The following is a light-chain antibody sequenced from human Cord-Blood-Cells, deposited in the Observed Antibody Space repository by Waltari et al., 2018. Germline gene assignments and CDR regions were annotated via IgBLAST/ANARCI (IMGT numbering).Light chain of an antibody. Sequence: DIQMTQSPSSLSASVGDRVTITCRASQSISSYLNWYQQKPGKAPKLLIYAASSLQSGVPSRFSGSGSGTDFSLTISSLQPEDFATYYCQQSYSTPLTFGGATKVELK. CDR3: QQSYSTPLT. V-gene: IGKV1-39*01. J-gene: IGKJ4*01. CDR2: AAS. CDR1: QSISSY.